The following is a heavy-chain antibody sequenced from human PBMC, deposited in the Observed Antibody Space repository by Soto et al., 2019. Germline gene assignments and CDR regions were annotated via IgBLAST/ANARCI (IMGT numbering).Heavy chain of an antibody. CDR1: GYTFTSYA. J-gene: IGHJ4*02. Sequence: ASVKVSCKASGYTFTSYAMHWVRQAPGQRLEWMGWINAGNGNTKYSQKFQGRVTITRDTSASTAYMELSSLRSEDTAVYYCARVQGYYDSSVRYYFDYWGQGTMVTVSS. CDR3: ARVQGYYDSSVRYYFDY. D-gene: IGHD3-22*01. CDR2: INAGNGNT. V-gene: IGHV1-3*01.